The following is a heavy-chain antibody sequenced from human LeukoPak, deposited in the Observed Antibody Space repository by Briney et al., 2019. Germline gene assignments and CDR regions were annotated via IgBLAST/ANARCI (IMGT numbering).Heavy chain of an antibody. Sequence: GSLRLSCAASGFTVSRNYMSWVRQAPGKGLEWVSVIYSGGHTYYADSVKCRFTISRDNSKNTLYLQMNSLRAEDTAVYYCARDRNYYDSSGGDDAFDIWGQGTMVTVSS. CDR2: IYSGGHT. D-gene: IGHD3-22*01. CDR3: ARDRNYYDSSGGDDAFDI. J-gene: IGHJ3*02. CDR1: GFTVSRNY. V-gene: IGHV3-53*01.